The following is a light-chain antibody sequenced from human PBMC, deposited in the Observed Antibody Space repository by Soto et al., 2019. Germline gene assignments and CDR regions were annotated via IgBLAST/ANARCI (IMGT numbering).Light chain of an antibody. CDR3: HSYTSSSTYV. CDR1: RSDIGGYDY. V-gene: IGLV2-14*01. Sequence: QSALTQPASVSGSPGQSITISCTGTRSDIGGYDYVSWYQHHPGKAPKLILYEVTNRPSGVSDRFSGSRSGNMASLTISGLQAEDGADYYCHSYTSSSTYVFGTGTKLTVL. J-gene: IGLJ1*01. CDR2: EVT.